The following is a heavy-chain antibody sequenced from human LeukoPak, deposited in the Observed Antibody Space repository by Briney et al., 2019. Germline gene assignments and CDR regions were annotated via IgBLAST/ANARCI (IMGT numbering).Heavy chain of an antibody. CDR2: IIPIFGTA. J-gene: IGHJ4*02. CDR3: ARYGRAVAGT. V-gene: IGHV1-69*05. CDR1: GGTFSSYA. D-gene: IGHD6-19*01. Sequence: SVKVSCTASGGTFSSYAISWARQAPGQGLEWMGGIIPIFGTANYAQKFQGRVPITTDESTSTAYMELSSLRSEDTAVYYCARYGRAVAGTWGQGTLVTVSS.